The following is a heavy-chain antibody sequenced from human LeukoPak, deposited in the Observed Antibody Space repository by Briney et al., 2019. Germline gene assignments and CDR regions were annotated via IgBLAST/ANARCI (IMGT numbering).Heavy chain of an antibody. CDR1: GFTFSSYS. V-gene: IGHV3-21*04. J-gene: IGHJ3*02. CDR3: AKDLRGFDAFDI. CDR2: ISSSSSYI. Sequence: PGGSLRLSCAASGFTFSSYSMNWVRQAPGKGLEWVSSISSSSSYIYYADSVKGRFTISRDNAKNSLYLQMNSLRAEDTAVYYCAKDLRGFDAFDIWGQGTMVTVSS.